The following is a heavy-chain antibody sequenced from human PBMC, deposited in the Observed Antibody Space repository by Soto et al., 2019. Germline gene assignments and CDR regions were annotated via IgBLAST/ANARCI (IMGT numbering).Heavy chain of an antibody. CDR3: ARGRKFGWSGALPDAFDI. Sequence: QVQLQESGPGLVKPSQTLSLTCTVSGGSISSGGYYWSWIRQHPGKGLEWIGYIYYSGSTYYNPYLKRRVTISVDTSKNQFSLKLSSVTAADTAVYYCARGRKFGWSGALPDAFDIWGQGTMVTVSS. J-gene: IGHJ3*02. V-gene: IGHV4-31*03. CDR1: GGSISSGGYY. D-gene: IGHD3-3*01. CDR2: IYYSGST.